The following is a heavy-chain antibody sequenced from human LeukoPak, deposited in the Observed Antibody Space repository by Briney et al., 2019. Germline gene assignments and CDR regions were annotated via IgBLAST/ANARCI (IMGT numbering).Heavy chain of an antibody. CDR2: IRYDGSNK. J-gene: IGHJ4*02. CDR3: ANLDGGFFGVAS. Sequence: GGSLRLSCAASGFTFSSYGMHWVRQAPGKGLEWVAFIRYDGSNKYYADSVKGRFTISRDNSKNTLYLQMNSLRAEDTAVYYCANLDGGFFGVASWGQGTLVTVSS. V-gene: IGHV3-30*02. D-gene: IGHD3-3*01. CDR1: GFTFSSYG.